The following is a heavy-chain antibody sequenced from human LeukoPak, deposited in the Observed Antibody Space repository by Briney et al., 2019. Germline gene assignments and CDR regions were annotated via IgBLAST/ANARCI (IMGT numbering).Heavy chain of an antibody. CDR3: AKPYYDFWSGFEENWFDP. CDR2: IRYDGSNK. Sequence: GGSLRLSCAASGFTFSSYGMHWVRQAPGKGLEWVAFIRYDGSNKYYADSVKGRFTISRDNSKNTLYLQMNSRRAEDTAVYYCAKPYYDFWSGFEENWFDPWGQGTLVTVSS. J-gene: IGHJ5*02. D-gene: IGHD3-3*01. V-gene: IGHV3-30*02. CDR1: GFTFSSYG.